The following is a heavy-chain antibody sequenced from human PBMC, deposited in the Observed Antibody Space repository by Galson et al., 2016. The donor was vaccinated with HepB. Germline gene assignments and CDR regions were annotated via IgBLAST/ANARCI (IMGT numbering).Heavy chain of an antibody. Sequence: SLRLSCAASGFTVSSNYMSWVRQAPGKGLEWVSVIYSGGSTYYADSVKGRFTISRDNSKTTLYLQMNSLRAEDTAVYYWATPITGYSSSWYGSFDYWGQGTLVTVSS. CDR3: ATPITGYSSSWYGSFDY. V-gene: IGHV3-53*01. CDR1: GFTVSSNY. CDR2: IYSGGST. D-gene: IGHD6-13*01. J-gene: IGHJ4*02.